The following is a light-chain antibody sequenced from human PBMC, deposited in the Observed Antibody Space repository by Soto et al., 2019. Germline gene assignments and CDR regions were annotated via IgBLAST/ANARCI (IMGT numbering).Light chain of an antibody. V-gene: IGKV4-1*01. Sequence: DTVMTQSPDSLAVSLGERATINCKSSQRVLHPPNNHNSLAWYQQRPGQPPKLLISWASDRVYGVPERFSGSGSWTDFTLTISSVQAEDVAVYYCQQFYNTPPYTFGQGTRLEIK. CDR1: QRVLHPPNNHNS. CDR2: WAS. J-gene: IGKJ2*01. CDR3: QQFYNTPPYT.